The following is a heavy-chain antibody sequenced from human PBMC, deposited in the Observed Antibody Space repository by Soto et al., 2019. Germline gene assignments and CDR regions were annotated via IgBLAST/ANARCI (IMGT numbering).Heavy chain of an antibody. CDR2: IRGSGGDT. CDR3: VKGHGDSYDYFDH. Sequence: EVQLLESGGGLVQPGGSLRLSCAASGFTVSFCAMSWVRQAPGKGLEWVSSIRGSGGDTYFADSVRGRFTISRDDSKLTLYAQMTSRGVEDTAVYYCVKGHGDSYDYFDHWGQGTLVTVSS. V-gene: IGHV3-23*01. CDR1: GFTVSFCA. D-gene: IGHD2-21*01. J-gene: IGHJ4*02.